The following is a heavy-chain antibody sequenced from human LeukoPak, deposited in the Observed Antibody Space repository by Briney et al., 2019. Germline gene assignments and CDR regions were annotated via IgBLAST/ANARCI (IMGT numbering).Heavy chain of an antibody. CDR1: GGSISSSSYY. V-gene: IGHV4-39*07. Sequence: SETLSLTCTVSGGSISSSSYYWGWIRQPPGKELEWIGSIYSGGSSYYNPSLKSRVTITVDTSNNQFSLKVNSVTAADTAVYYCARDAGHQLSRRNYYAMDVWGQGTTVTVSS. D-gene: IGHD1-1*01. CDR2: IYSGGSS. J-gene: IGHJ6*02. CDR3: ARDAGHQLSRRNYYAMDV.